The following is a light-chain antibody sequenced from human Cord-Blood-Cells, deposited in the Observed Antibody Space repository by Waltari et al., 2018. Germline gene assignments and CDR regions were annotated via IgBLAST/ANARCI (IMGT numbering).Light chain of an antibody. CDR1: QSVSSSY. CDR2: GAS. CDR3: QQYGSSPYS. J-gene: IGKJ2*03. Sequence: ATLACRASQSVSSSYLAWYQQKPGQAPRLLIYGASSRATGIPDRFSGSGSGTDFTLTISRLEPEDFAVYYCQQYGSSPYSFGQGTKLEIK. V-gene: IGKV3-20*01.